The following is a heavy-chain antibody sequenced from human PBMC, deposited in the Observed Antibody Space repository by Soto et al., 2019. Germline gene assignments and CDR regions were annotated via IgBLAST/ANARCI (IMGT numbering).Heavy chain of an antibody. J-gene: IGHJ5*02. CDR2: ISAYNGNT. D-gene: IGHD3-3*01. Sequence: GASVKVSCKASGYTFTSYGISWVRQAPGQGLEWMGWISAYNGNTNYAQKLQGRVTMTTDTSTSTAYMELRSLRSDDTAVYYCARAPLRHYDFWSGYYSPNWFDPWGQGTLVTVSS. CDR1: GYTFTSYG. V-gene: IGHV1-18*01. CDR3: ARAPLRHYDFWSGYYSPNWFDP.